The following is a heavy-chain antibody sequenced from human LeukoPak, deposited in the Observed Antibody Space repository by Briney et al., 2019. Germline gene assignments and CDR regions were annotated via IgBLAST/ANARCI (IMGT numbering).Heavy chain of an antibody. D-gene: IGHD3-22*01. CDR1: GGTFSSYV. CDR2: INPNTGGT. V-gene: IGHV1-2*06. J-gene: IGHJ4*02. Sequence: ASVKVSCKASGGTFSSYVISWVRQAPGQGLEWMGRINPNTGGTNYAQKFQGRVTMTRDTPISTAYMELNRLRSDDTAVYYCASLGPDSSGYFMVDYWGQGTLVTVSS. CDR3: ASLGPDSSGYFMVDY.